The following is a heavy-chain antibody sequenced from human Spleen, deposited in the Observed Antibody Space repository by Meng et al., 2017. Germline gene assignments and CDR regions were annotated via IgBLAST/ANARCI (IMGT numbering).Heavy chain of an antibody. CDR3: ARGFSIRISNWFDP. CDR2: INAGGGDT. J-gene: IGHJ5*02. V-gene: IGHV1-3*01. D-gene: IGHD3-3*01. CDR1: VCTFTHFS. Sequence: ASVKVSCKACVCTFTHFSMHCVRQAPGQRLEWMGWINAGGGDTKYSQKLQGRVTITRDTSTSTAYMELRSLRSEDTAVYYCARGFSIRISNWFDPWGQGTLVTVSS.